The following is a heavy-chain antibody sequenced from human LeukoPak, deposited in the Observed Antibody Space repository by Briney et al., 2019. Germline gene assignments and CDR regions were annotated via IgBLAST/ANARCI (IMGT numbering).Heavy chain of an antibody. Sequence: GASVKVSCKASGYTFTGYYMHWVRQAPGQGLEWMGWINPNSGGTNYAQKFQGRVTMTRDTSISTAYMELSRLRSDDTAVYYCASGKGDYYDSSGYYYATPIDYWGQGTLVTASS. V-gene: IGHV1-2*02. CDR2: INPNSGGT. J-gene: IGHJ4*02. D-gene: IGHD3-22*01. CDR3: ASGKGDYYDSSGYYYATPIDY. CDR1: GYTFTGYY.